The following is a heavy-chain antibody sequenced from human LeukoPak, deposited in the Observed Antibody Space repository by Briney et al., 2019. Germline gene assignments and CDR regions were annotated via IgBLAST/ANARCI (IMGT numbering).Heavy chain of an antibody. Sequence: GSLRLSCAASGFTFSDSWMSWVRQAPGKGPEWVANIKEDESVKHYVDSVKGRFTVSRDNAKSSLFLQMNSLRVEDTAVYYCATYKTWVAGDVWGQGTTVSVSS. CDR2: IKEDESVK. CDR3: ATYKTWVAGDV. V-gene: IGHV3-7*01. CDR1: GFTFSDSW. D-gene: IGHD1-14*01. J-gene: IGHJ6*02.